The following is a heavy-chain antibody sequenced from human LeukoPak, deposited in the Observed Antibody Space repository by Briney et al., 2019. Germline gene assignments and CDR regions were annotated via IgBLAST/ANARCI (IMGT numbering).Heavy chain of an antibody. J-gene: IGHJ4*02. Sequence: ASVKVSCKASGYTFTGYYMHWVRQAPGQGLEWMGWINPNSGGTNYAQKFQGRVTMTRDTSISTAYMELSRLRSDDTAVYYCAREGDCSSTSCYDQALDYWGQGTLVTVSS. CDR2: INPNSGGT. CDR3: AREGDCSSTSCYDQALDY. CDR1: GYTFTGYY. V-gene: IGHV1-2*02. D-gene: IGHD2-2*01.